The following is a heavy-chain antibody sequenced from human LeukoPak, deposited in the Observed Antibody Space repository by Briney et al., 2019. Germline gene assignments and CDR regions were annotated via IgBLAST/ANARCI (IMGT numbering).Heavy chain of an antibody. CDR1: GGSISSYY. D-gene: IGHD6-13*01. CDR2: IYTSGST. V-gene: IGHV4-4*07. J-gene: IGHJ4*02. CDR3: ARVDSSSWYGGNYFDY. Sequence: PSETLSLTCTVSGGSISSYYWSWIRQPAGKGLEWIGRIYTSGSTNYNPSLKSRVTMSVDTSKKQFSLKLSSVTAAATAVYYCARVDSSSWYGGNYFDYWGQGTLVTVSS.